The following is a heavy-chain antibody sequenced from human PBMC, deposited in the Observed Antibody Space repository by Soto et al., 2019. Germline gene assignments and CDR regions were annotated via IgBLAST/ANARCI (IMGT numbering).Heavy chain of an antibody. J-gene: IGHJ6*02. CDR3: VMVDNYVTPTPQDV. V-gene: IGHV1-18*01. CDR1: GYIFVNYG. CDR2: ISPYTGNT. D-gene: IGHD3-16*01. Sequence: QVQLVQSGDEVKKPGASVKVSCKASGYIFVNYGIAWVRQAPRQGLEWMGWISPYTGNTHSASKVQGRLTMTTDTSTSTGHLGLGSLTSDDTAVYYCVMVDNYVTPTPQDVWGQGTTVTVSS.